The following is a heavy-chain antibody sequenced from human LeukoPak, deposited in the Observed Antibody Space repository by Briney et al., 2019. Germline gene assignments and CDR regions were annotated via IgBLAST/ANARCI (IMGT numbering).Heavy chain of an antibody. CDR2: ISYDGSNK. V-gene: IGHV3-30*03. CDR1: GFTFSSYG. CDR3: ATVPAQITMVRGVTPWGAFDI. Sequence: GGSLRLSCAASGFTFSSYGMHWVRQAPGKGLEWVAVISYDGSNKYYADSVKGRFTISRDNSKNTLYLQMNSLGAEDTAVYYCATVPAQITMVRGVTPWGAFDIWGQGTMVTVSS. J-gene: IGHJ3*02. D-gene: IGHD3-10*01.